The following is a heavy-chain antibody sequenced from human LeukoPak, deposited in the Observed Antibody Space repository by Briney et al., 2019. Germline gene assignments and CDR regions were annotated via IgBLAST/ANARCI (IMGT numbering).Heavy chain of an antibody. J-gene: IGHJ3*02. D-gene: IGHD3-16*02. Sequence: ASVKVSCKASCYTFTSYGIIRVRQAPAERLEWMGWISAYNGNTNYPQKLQGRVTMTTDTSTSPAYMELRSLRADDTAVYDCARDYVWGSCRPAHDAFDIWGQGTMVTVSS. V-gene: IGHV1-18*01. CDR1: CYTFTSYG. CDR3: ARDYVWGSCRPAHDAFDI. CDR2: ISAYNGNT.